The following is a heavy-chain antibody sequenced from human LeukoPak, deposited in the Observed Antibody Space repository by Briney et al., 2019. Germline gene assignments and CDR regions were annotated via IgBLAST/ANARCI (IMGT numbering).Heavy chain of an antibody. J-gene: IGHJ4*02. CDR1: GISFNRYD. CDR2: ISSGGGST. D-gene: IGHD6-6*01. V-gene: IGHV3-21*01. Sequence: GGSLRLSCAASGISFNRYDMSWVRLGPGKGLEWVAAISSGGGSTYYTDSVKGRFTISRDNAKNSLYLQMNSLRAEDAAVYYCARDGPDSSSSDFDYWGQGTLVTVSS. CDR3: ARDGPDSSSSDFDY.